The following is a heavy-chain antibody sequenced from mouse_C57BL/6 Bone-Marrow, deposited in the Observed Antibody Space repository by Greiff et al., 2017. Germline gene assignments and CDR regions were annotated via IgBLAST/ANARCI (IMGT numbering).Heavy chain of an antibody. CDR2: IDPSDSYT. CDR1: GYTFTSYW. J-gene: IGHJ1*03. V-gene: IGHV1-59*01. CDR3: ARLLRRWYFDV. D-gene: IGHD1-2*01. Sequence: QDQLQQPGAELVRPGTSVKLSCKASGYTFTSYWMHWVKQRPGQGLEWIGVIDPSDSYTNYNQKFKGKATLTVDTSSSTAYMQLSSLTSEDSAVYYCARLLRRWYFDVWGTGTTVTVSS.